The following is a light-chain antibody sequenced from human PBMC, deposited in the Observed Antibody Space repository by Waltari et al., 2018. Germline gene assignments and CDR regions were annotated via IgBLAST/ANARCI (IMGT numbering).Light chain of an antibody. CDR1: QDIDDG. Sequence: ETTLTQSPAFMSANPGDTVNISCKASQDIDDGMNLYQQKPVESAIFIFQEATPLVPGDPPRFSVSRYGTDFTLTIKLMESQDAADYYCLKHGNLPYTFGQGTKVEI. V-gene: IGKV5-2*01. CDR2: EAT. J-gene: IGKJ2*01. CDR3: LKHGNLPYT.